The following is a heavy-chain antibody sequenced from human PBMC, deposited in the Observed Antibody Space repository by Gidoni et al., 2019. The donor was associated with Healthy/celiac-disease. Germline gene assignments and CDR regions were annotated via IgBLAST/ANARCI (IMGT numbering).Heavy chain of an antibody. Sequence: EVQLVESGGGLVQPGRSLRLSCAASGFTFDDYAMHWVRQAPGKGLEWVSGISWNSGSIGYADSVKGRFTISRDNAKNSLYLQMNSLRAEDTALYYCAKDLVATAARTFDYWGQGTLVTVSS. CDR2: ISWNSGSI. V-gene: IGHV3-9*01. CDR1: GFTFDDYA. D-gene: IGHD5-12*01. J-gene: IGHJ4*02. CDR3: AKDLVATAARTFDY.